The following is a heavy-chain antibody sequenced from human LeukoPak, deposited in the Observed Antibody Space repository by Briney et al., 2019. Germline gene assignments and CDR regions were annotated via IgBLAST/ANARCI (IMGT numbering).Heavy chain of an antibody. CDR3: AKEPSYDFWSDDLDY. D-gene: IGHD3-3*01. CDR2: ISWNNGNI. CDR1: GFTFDDYS. V-gene: IGHV3-9*01. Sequence: GRSLRLSCAASGFTFDDYSIHWVRQAPGRGLEWVSGISWNNGNIGYADSVKGRVTISRDNSKNTLYLQMNSLRAEDTAVYYCAKEPSYDFWSDDLDYWGPGTLVTVSS. J-gene: IGHJ4*02.